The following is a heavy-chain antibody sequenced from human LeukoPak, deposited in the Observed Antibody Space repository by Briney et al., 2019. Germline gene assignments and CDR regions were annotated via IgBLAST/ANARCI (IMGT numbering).Heavy chain of an antibody. CDR3: AADSITTIVIGPPDY. J-gene: IGHJ4*02. CDR1: GFTFSSYE. V-gene: IGHV3-48*03. Sequence: QPGGSLRLSCAASGFTFSSYEMNWVRQAPGKGLEWVSYISSSGSTIYYADSVKGRFTISRDNAKNSLYLQMNSLRAEDTAVYYCAADSITTIVIGPPDYWGQGTLVTVSS. D-gene: IGHD3-22*01. CDR2: ISSSGSTI.